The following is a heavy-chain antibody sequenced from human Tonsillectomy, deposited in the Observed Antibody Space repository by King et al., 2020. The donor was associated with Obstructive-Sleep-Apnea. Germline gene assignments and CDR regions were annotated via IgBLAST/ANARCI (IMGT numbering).Heavy chain of an antibody. D-gene: IGHD2-21*01. J-gene: IGHJ3*02. CDR1: GYSFTNYL. Sequence: VQLVESGPEVKKPGESLKISCKGSGYSFTNYLIGWVRQMPGKGLECMGIIYPGDSDTTYSPSFQGQITISADRSINTAYLQWNTLKAPDTAMYYCARRDPTVADAFDMWGQGTMVTVSS. CDR2: IYPGDSDT. V-gene: IGHV5-51*01. CDR3: ARRDPTVADAFDM.